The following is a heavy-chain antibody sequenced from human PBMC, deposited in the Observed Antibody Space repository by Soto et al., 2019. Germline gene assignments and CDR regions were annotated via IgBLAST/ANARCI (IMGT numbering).Heavy chain of an antibody. Sequence: VKVSCKASGGTFSSYAISWVRQAPGQGLEWMGGIIPIFGTANYAQKFQGRVTITADESTSTAYMELSSLRSEDTAVYYCASYREDSYGYYYGMDVWGQGNTVTVSS. CDR2: IIPIFGTA. CDR1: GGTFSSYA. D-gene: IGHD5-18*01. V-gene: IGHV1-69*01. J-gene: IGHJ6*02. CDR3: ASYREDSYGYYYGMDV.